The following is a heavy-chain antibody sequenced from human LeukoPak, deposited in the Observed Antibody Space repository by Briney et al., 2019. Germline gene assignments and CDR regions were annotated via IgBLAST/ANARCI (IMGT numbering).Heavy chain of an antibody. V-gene: IGHV3-23*01. D-gene: IGHD2-2*01. J-gene: IGHJ4*02. CDR3: AKAESESCTGTTCYPFAY. CDR2: IFGGGGST. Sequence: GGSLRLSCAASGFTFSSYAMNWVRRAPGKRLEWVSSIFGGGGSTYYADSVKGRFTISRDSSKNTLYLQMNSLRAEDTAVYYCAKAESESCTGTTCYPFAYWGQGTLVTVSS. CDR1: GFTFSSYA.